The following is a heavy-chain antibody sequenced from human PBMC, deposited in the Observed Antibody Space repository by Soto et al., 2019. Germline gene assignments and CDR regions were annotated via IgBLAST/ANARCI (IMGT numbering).Heavy chain of an antibody. V-gene: IGHV1-46*01. J-gene: IGHJ6*02. D-gene: IGHD5-18*01. CDR3: ARDRRGYSYGPHPKGSRVMDV. Sequence: ASVKVSCKASGYTFTSYYMHWVRQAPGQGLEWMGIINPSGGSTSYAQKFQGRVTMTRDTSTSTVYTELSSLRSEDTAVYYCARDRRGYSYGPHPKGSRVMDVWGQGTTVTVSS. CDR1: GYTFTSYY. CDR2: INPSGGST.